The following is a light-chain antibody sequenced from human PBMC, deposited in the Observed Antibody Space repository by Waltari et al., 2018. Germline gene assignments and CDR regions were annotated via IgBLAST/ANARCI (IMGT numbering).Light chain of an antibody. J-gene: IGLJ1*01. Sequence: QSALTQPASVSGSPGPSITISCTATRSDVGDYTYVSWYQQHPGKVPKLLIYDVTNRPSGISYRFSGSKSGYTASLTISGLQAEDEADYYCSSYTTRSTRVFGTGTKVTVL. CDR3: SSYTTRSTRV. CDR1: RSDVGDYTY. V-gene: IGLV2-14*03. CDR2: DVT.